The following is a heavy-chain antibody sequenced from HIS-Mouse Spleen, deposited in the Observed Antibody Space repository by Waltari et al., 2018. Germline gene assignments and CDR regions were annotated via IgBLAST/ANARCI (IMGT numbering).Heavy chain of an antibody. D-gene: IGHD6-13*01. V-gene: IGHV4-39*07. CDR3: AREIPYSSSWYDWYFDL. CDR1: VASISSHIYF. CDR2: IYYSGST. Sequence: QLQLQESGPGLVKPSETLSPTCTVSVASISSHIYFWGRIRQPPGKGLEWVGSIYYSGSTYYNPSLKSRVTISVDTSKNQFSLKLSSVTAADTAVYYCAREIPYSSSWYDWYFDLWGRGTLVTVSS. J-gene: IGHJ2*01.